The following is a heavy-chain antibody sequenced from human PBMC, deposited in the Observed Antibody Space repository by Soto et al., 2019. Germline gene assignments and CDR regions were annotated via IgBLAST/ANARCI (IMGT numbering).Heavy chain of an antibody. Sequence: EVQLLESGGHLVQPGGSLRLSCAASGFTFSSYAMSWVRQAPGKGLEWVSTISGSGGSTFHADSVKGRFTISRDNSKNTLYLQMNSLRAEDTAVYYCAKDPHGDYLLNWFDPWGQGTLVTVSS. J-gene: IGHJ5*02. CDR1: GFTFSSYA. CDR3: AKDPHGDYLLNWFDP. CDR2: ISGSGGST. V-gene: IGHV3-23*01. D-gene: IGHD4-17*01.